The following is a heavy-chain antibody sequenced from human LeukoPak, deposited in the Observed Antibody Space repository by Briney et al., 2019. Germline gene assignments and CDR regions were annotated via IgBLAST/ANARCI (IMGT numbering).Heavy chain of an antibody. CDR1: EFTLRSYS. Sequence: GGSLRLSCAGSEFTLRSYSMHWVRQAPGKGLEWVSSISGSNDDIYYADSVKGRFTVSRDNSKNSLYLQMKRLRAEDTALYYCARRGYHDYSGFDYWGQGTLVTVSS. D-gene: IGHD1-26*01. CDR2: ISGSNDDI. J-gene: IGHJ4*02. V-gene: IGHV3-21*06. CDR3: ARRGYHDYSGFDY.